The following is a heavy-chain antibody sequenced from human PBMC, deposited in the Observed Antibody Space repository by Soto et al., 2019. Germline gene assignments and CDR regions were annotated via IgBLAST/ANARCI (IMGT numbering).Heavy chain of an antibody. CDR3: ARSRPWYFDL. V-gene: IGHV6-1*01. J-gene: IGHJ2*01. CDR2: TFYRSKWYN. Sequence: QVQLQQSGPGLVKPSQTLSLTCAISEDRVSSNSATWSWIRQSPSRGLEWLGRTFYRSKWYNDYXPXVXXRITINADTSTNQFSLQLRSVPPEDTAVYYCARSRPWYFDLWGRGTLVTVSS. D-gene: IGHD2-2*01. CDR1: EDRVSSNSAT.